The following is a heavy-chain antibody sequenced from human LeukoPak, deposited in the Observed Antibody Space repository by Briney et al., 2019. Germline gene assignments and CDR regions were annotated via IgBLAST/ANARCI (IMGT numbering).Heavy chain of an antibody. J-gene: IGHJ4*02. Sequence: GASVKVSCKASGYTFTSYDINWVRQATGQGLEWMGWMNPNSGNTGYAQKFQGGVTMTRNTSITTAYMELSSLRSEDTAVYYCARWCSSTSCYKNNFDYWGQGTLVTVSS. CDR2: MNPNSGNT. D-gene: IGHD2-2*02. CDR3: ARWCSSTSCYKNNFDY. V-gene: IGHV1-8*01. CDR1: GYTFTSYD.